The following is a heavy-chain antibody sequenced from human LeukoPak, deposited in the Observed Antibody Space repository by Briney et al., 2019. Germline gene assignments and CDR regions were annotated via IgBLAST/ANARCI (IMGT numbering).Heavy chain of an antibody. CDR2: ISGSGGST. V-gene: IGHV3-23*01. D-gene: IGHD1-26*01. CDR3: AKDRIVGATFGPYYFDY. Sequence: GGSLRLSCAASGFTFSSYAMSWVRQAPGKGLEWVSAISGSGGSTYYADSVKGRFTISRDNSKNTLYLQMNSLRAEDTAVYYCAKDRIVGATFGPYYFDYWGQGALVTVSS. CDR1: GFTFSSYA. J-gene: IGHJ4*02.